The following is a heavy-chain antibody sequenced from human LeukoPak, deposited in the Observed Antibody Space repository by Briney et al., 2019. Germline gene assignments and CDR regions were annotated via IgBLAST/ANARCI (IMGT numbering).Heavy chain of an antibody. CDR3: ARDRSGSYSSGFDY. D-gene: IGHD1-26*01. J-gene: IGHJ4*02. V-gene: IGHV6-1*01. Sequence: SQTLSLTCAISGDSVSSNSAAWNWIRQSPSRGIEWLGRTYYRSKWYNDYAVSVKSRIAINPDTSKNQFSLQLSSVTPEDTAVYYCARDRSGSYSSGFDYWGQGTLVTVSS. CDR2: TYYRSKWYN. CDR1: GDSVSSNSAA.